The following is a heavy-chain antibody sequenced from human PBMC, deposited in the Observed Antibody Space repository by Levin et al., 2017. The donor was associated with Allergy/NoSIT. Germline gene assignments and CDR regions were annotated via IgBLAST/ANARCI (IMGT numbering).Heavy chain of an antibody. V-gene: IGHV5-10-1*01. CDR1: GYSFTSYW. Sequence: GESLKISCKGSGYSFTSYWISWVRQMPGKGLEWMGRIDPSDSYTNYSPSFQGHVTISADKSISTAYLQWSSLKASDTAMYYCARQVTMVRGDDYFDYWGQGTLVTVSS. CDR2: IDPSDSYT. CDR3: ARQVTMVRGDDYFDY. J-gene: IGHJ4*02. D-gene: IGHD3-10*01.